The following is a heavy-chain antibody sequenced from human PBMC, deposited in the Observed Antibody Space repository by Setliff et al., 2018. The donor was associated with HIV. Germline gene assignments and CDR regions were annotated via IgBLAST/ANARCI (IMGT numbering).Heavy chain of an antibody. D-gene: IGHD3-22*01. CDR2: FHHSGSA. J-gene: IGHJ3*02. CDR3: ARQGAGYYYDSSDYYTWNGFDM. CDR1: GYSISTAYY. V-gene: IGHV4-38-2*01. Sequence: KPSETLSLTCAVSGYSISTAYYWAWIRHSPGKGLEWIGGFHHSGSAHYNPSLKSRVTISGQTSKNQFSLTLTSVTAADTAIYYCARQGAGYYYDSSDYYTWNGFDMWGQGTMVTVSS.